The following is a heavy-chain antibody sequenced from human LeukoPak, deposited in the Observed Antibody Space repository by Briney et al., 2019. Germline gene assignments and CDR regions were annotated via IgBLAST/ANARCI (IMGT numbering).Heavy chain of an antibody. CDR1: GGSISSYY. J-gene: IGHJ4*02. V-gene: IGHV4-59*08. CDR3: ARRDGYNHFDY. Sequence: SETLSLTCTVSGGSISSYYWSRIRQPPGKGLEWIGYIYYSGSTNYNPSLKSRVTISVDTSKNQFSLKLNSVTAADTAVYYCARRDGYNHFDYWGQGTLVTASS. D-gene: IGHD5-24*01. CDR2: IYYSGST.